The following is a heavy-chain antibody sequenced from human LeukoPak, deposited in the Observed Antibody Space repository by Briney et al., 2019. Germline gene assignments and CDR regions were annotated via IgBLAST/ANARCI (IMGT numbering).Heavy chain of an antibody. CDR3: ARDGYRSLAVGGRDAFDI. CDR2: IFYTGST. CDR1: GGSISSGSYY. D-gene: IGHD6-19*01. Sequence: KSSETLSLTCTVSGGSISSGSYYWSWIRQPPGKGLEWIGYIFYTGSTNYNPSLESRVTISVDTSTNQFSLKLNSVTAADTAVCYCARDGYRSLAVGGRDAFDIWGQGTLVTVSS. V-gene: IGHV4-61*01. J-gene: IGHJ3*02.